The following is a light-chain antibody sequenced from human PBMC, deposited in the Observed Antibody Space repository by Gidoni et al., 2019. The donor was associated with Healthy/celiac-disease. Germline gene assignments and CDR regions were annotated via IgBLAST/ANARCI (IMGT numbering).Light chain of an antibody. V-gene: IGKV1-33*01. CDR1: QDISNY. CDR2: DAS. CDR3: QQYDNLLT. Sequence: IQMTQSPSSLSASVGDRVTITCQASQDISNYLNWYQQKPGKAPKLLIYDASNLEAGVPSRFGGSGSGTDFTFTISSLQPEDIATYYCQQYDNLLTFGPGTKVDIK. J-gene: IGKJ3*01.